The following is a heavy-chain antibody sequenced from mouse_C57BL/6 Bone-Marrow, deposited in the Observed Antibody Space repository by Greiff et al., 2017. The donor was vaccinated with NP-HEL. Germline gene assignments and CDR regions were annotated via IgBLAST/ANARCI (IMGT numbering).Heavy chain of an antibody. Sequence: EVQLQQSGAELVRPGASVKLSCTASGFNIKDDYMHWVKQRPEQGLEWIGWIDPENGDTEYASQFQGKATITADTSSNTAYLQLSSLTSEDTAVYYCTTDYYGSSYVGWGQGTLVTVSA. CDR2: IDPENGDT. CDR1: GFNIKDDY. CDR3: TTDYYGSSYVG. D-gene: IGHD1-1*01. V-gene: IGHV14-4*01. J-gene: IGHJ3*02.